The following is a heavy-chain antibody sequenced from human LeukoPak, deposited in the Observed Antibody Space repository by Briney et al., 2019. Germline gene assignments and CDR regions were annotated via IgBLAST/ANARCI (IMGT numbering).Heavy chain of an antibody. Sequence: SVKVSCKASGGTFSSYALSWMRQAPGQGLEWMGRVIPMFDVTDYAQKFQGRVTITADKSTSTAYMELSSLRSEDTAVYYCARDIRGYSGYDDYYYYGMDVWGQGTTVTVSS. CDR2: VIPMFDVT. J-gene: IGHJ6*02. CDR1: GGTFSSYA. D-gene: IGHD5-12*01. V-gene: IGHV1-69*10. CDR3: ARDIRGYSGYDDYYYYGMDV.